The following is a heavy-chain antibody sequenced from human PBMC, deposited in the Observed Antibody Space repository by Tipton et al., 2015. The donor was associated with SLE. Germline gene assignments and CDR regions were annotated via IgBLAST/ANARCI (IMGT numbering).Heavy chain of an antibody. J-gene: IGHJ4*02. CDR1: LNTFKYYD. Sequence: QLVQSGAEVKKPGASVKVSCKASLNTFKYYDINWVRQAPGQGLEWMGWMNPNSGNSQYIQKFRGRLSMTRDTSTATSYMELSSLTSEDTAVYYCARRGSRGLDSWGLGTLVTVSS. CDR3: ARRGSRGLDS. V-gene: IGHV1-8*01. D-gene: IGHD1-26*01. CDR2: MNPNSGNS.